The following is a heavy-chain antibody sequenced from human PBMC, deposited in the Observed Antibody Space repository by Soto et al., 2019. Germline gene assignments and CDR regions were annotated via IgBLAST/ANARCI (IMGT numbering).Heavy chain of an antibody. CDR3: ANDLTDYRGPVYY. D-gene: IGHD3-16*01. CDR1: GFTFSSYG. J-gene: IGHJ4*02. V-gene: IGHV3-30*18. Sequence: PGGSLRLSCAASGFTFSSYGMHWVRQAPGKGLEWVAVISYDGSNKYYADSVKGRFTISRDNSKNTLYLQMNSLRAEDTAVYYCANDLTDYRGPVYYWGQGTLVTVSS. CDR2: ISYDGSNK.